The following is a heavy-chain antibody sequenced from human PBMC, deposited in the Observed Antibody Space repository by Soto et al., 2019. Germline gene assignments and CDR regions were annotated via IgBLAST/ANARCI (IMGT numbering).Heavy chain of an antibody. V-gene: IGHV4-34*01. J-gene: IGHJ6*02. CDR3: ARVRSSSDYYGMDV. Sequence: SETLCVTCAVEGGTCSGYGGSWIRQPPGKGLEWIGEINHSGSTNYNPSLKSRVTISVDTSKNQFSLKLSSVTAADTAVYYCARVRSSSDYYGMDVWGQGTTVTVSS. D-gene: IGHD6-13*01. CDR2: INHSGST. CDR1: GGTCSGYG.